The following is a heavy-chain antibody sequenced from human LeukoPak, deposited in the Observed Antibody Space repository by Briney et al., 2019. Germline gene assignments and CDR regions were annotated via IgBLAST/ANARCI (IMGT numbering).Heavy chain of an antibody. Sequence: SVKVSCKASGGTFSSYAISWVRQAPGQGLEWMGRIIPIFGTANYAQKFQGRVTITTDESTSTAYMELSSLRSEDTAVYYCARDAPPGIATADWGQGTLVTVSS. CDR3: ARDAPPGIATAD. V-gene: IGHV1-69*05. D-gene: IGHD6-25*01. CDR1: GGTFSSYA. CDR2: IIPIFGTA. J-gene: IGHJ4*02.